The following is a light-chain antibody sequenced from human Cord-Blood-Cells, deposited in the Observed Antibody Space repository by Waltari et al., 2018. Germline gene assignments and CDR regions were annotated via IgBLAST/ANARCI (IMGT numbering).Light chain of an antibody. CDR2: WAS. CDR1: QSVLYSSNNKNY. V-gene: IGKV4-1*01. CDR3: QQYYSTPLYT. J-gene: IGKJ2*01. Sequence: DIVMTQSPDSLAVSLGERATINCKSSQSVLYSSNNKNYLAWYQQKPGQPPKLLIYWASTRESGVPDRFSGSGSGTEFTLTISSLQAEDVAVYYCQQYYSTPLYTFGQGTKLEI.